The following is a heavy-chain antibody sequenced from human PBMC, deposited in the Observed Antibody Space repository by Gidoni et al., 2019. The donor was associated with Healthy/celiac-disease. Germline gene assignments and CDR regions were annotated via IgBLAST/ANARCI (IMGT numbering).Heavy chain of an antibody. Sequence: QVQLVESGGGVVQPGGSLRLPCAASGFTFSSFAMHWVRQAPGKGLEWVAVISYDGSNKYYADSVKGRFTISRDNSKNTLYLQMNSLRAEDTAVYYCAREGSTEDYVWGGFFDYWGQGTLVTVSS. V-gene: IGHV3-30-3*01. CDR2: ISYDGSNK. CDR1: GFTFSSFA. D-gene: IGHD3-16*01. CDR3: AREGSTEDYVWGGFFDY. J-gene: IGHJ4*02.